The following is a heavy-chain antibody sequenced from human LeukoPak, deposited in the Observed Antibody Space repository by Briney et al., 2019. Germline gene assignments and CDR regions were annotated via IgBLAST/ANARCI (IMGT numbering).Heavy chain of an antibody. CDR3: ATPALIAAAGLIY. Sequence: GGSLRLSCAASGFTFSSYGMHWVRQAPGKGLEWVAVIWYDGSNKYYADSVKGRFTISRDNSKNTLYLQMNSLRAEDTAVYYCATPALIAAAGLIYWGQGTLVTVSS. J-gene: IGHJ4*02. D-gene: IGHD6-13*01. CDR2: IWYDGSNK. CDR1: GFTFSSYG. V-gene: IGHV3-33*01.